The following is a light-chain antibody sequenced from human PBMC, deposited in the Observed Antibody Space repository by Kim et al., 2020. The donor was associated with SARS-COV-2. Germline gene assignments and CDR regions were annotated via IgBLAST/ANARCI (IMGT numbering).Light chain of an antibody. Sequence: ASVGDRVTITCRASQSIRSYLNWYQQKPGKAPKLLSYAASSLQSGVPSRFSGSGSGTDFTLTISSLQPKDFATYYCQQSYSTPLTFGGGTKVDIK. CDR3: QQSYSTPLT. J-gene: IGKJ4*01. CDR2: AAS. CDR1: QSIRSY. V-gene: IGKV1-39*01.